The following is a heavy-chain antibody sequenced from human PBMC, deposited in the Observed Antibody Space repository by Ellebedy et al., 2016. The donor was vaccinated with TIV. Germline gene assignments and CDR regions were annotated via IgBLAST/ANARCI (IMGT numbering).Heavy chain of an antibody. CDR3: ARGPVVGAFDI. J-gene: IGHJ3*02. Sequence: AASVKVSCQASGYTFTSYGISWVRQAPGKGLEWMGWISAYNGNTNYAQKLQGRVTMTTDTSTSTAYMELSSLRSDDTAVYYCARGPVVGAFDIWGQGTMVTVSS. CDR2: ISAYNGNT. CDR1: GYTFTSYG. D-gene: IGHD2-15*01. V-gene: IGHV1-18*01.